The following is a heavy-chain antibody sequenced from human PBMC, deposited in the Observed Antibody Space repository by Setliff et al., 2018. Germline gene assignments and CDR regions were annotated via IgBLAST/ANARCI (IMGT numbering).Heavy chain of an antibody. J-gene: IGHJ4*02. CDR3: VVNMVGPVTGLDC. Sequence: ASVKVSCKASGYTFTSNHIHWGRQAPGQGLEWMGTINPSGGYTIYAPEFQGRITMTTDTSTRTAYMELSGLASDDTAIYFCVVNMVGPVTGLDCWGPGTLVTVSS. D-gene: IGHD1-26*01. V-gene: IGHV1-46*01. CDR2: INPSGGYT. CDR1: GYTFTSNH.